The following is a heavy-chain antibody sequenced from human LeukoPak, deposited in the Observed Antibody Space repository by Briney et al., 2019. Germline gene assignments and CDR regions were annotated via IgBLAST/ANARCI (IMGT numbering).Heavy chain of an antibody. J-gene: IGHJ4*02. CDR2: INPYSGDT. D-gene: IGHD3-16*01. V-gene: IGHV1-2*06. CDR3: ASRGDGGFDY. Sequence: ASVKVSCKASGYTFTGYYIHWVLQAPGQGLEWMGRINPYSGDTNYAQKFQGRVTLTRDTSISTAYMELGSLKSDDTAMYYCASRGDGGFDYWGQGTLVTVSS. CDR1: GYTFTGYY.